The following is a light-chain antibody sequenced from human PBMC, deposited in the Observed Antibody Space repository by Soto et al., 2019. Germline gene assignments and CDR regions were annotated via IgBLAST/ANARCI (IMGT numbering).Light chain of an antibody. CDR2: GAS. CDR1: QTISSIF. V-gene: IGKV3-20*01. CDR3: QQFGSSPT. J-gene: IGKJ4*01. Sequence: EVVLTQSPGTLSLSPGDRATLSCRASQTISSIFLAWYQQKPGQAPRLLIYGASNRATGIPDRFSGSGSGTDFTLTIGRLDPEDFAVYYCQQFGSSPTFGGGTKVEIK.